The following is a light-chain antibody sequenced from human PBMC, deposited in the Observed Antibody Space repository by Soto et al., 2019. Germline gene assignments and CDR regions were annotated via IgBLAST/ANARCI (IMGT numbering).Light chain of an antibody. CDR3: QQRSNWPLT. V-gene: IGKV3-11*01. CDR2: LAS. J-gene: IGKJ4*01. Sequence: EIVLTQSPGTLSLSPGDGATLSCRASQSISRYLAWFQQKPGQAPRLVIYLASNRATGIPDRFSGSGSGTDFTLTISRLEPEDFAVYYCQQRSNWPLTFGGGTKVDIK. CDR1: QSISRY.